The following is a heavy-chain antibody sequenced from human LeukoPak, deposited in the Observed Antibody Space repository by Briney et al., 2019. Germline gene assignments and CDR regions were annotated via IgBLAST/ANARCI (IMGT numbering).Heavy chain of an antibody. Sequence: QPGGSLRLSCAASGFTFSSYGMSWVRQAPGKGLEWVSAISGSGGSTYYADSVKGRFTISRDNSKNTLYLQMNSVRAEDTAVYYCAKDLHSQLVGAPNWGQGTLVTVSS. CDR3: AKDLHSQLVGAPN. D-gene: IGHD1-26*01. J-gene: IGHJ4*02. CDR2: ISGSGGST. V-gene: IGHV3-23*01. CDR1: GFTFSSYG.